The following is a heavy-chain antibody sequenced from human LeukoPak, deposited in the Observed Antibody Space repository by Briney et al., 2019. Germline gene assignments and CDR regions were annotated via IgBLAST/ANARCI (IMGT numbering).Heavy chain of an antibody. CDR3: AKITSGGYRKDAFDI. CDR1: GFTFSSYG. V-gene: IGHV3-30*02. CDR2: IRYDGSNK. J-gene: IGHJ3*02. D-gene: IGHD5-18*01. Sequence: GGSLRLSCAASGFTFSSYGMHWVRQAPGKGLEWVAFIRYDGSNKYYADSVKGRFTISRDNSKNTLYLQMNSLRAEDTAVYYCAKITSGGYRKDAFDIWGQGTMVTVSS.